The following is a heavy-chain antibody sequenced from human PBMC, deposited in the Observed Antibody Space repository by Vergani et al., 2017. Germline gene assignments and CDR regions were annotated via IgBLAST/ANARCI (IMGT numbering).Heavy chain of an antibody. Sequence: QVQLQESGPGLVKPSGTLSLTCAVSGGSISSSKWWSWVRPPPWKGLEWIGEIYHSGSTNYNPSLKSLVTISVDKSKNQFSLKLSSVTAADTAVYYWARVCGRAARRRENWFDPWGQGTLVTVSS. D-gene: IGHD6-6*01. V-gene: IGHV4-4*02. CDR3: ARVCGRAARRRENWFDP. CDR1: GGSISSSKW. CDR2: IYHSGST. J-gene: IGHJ5*02.